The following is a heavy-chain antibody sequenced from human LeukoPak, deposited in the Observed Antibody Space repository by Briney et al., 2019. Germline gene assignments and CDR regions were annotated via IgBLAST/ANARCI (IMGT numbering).Heavy chain of an antibody. D-gene: IGHD3-16*01. CDR2: INSDGSST. CDR1: GFTFSSYW. CDR3: AKVGGVYYFDY. J-gene: IGHJ4*02. Sequence: GGSLRLSCAASGFTFSSYWMHWVRQVPGKGLVWVSRINSDGSSTSYADSVKGRFTISRDNAKNTLYVQMNSLRAEDTAVYYCAKVGGVYYFDYWGQGTLVTVSS. V-gene: IGHV3-74*01.